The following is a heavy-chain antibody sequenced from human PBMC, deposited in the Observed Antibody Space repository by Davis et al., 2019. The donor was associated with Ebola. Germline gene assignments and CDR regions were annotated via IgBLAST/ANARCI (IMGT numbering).Heavy chain of an antibody. CDR2: IYAGDSDS. J-gene: IGHJ4*02. CDR3: ARPATPGV. Sequence: KVSCKGSGYGFADYWIAWVRQTPGKGLEWMGIIYAGDSDSRYSPSFEGQVTISVDRSISTAYLQWSSLKASDTAMYYCARPATPGVWGQGTLVTVSS. V-gene: IGHV5-51*01. CDR1: GYGFADYW. D-gene: IGHD7-27*01.